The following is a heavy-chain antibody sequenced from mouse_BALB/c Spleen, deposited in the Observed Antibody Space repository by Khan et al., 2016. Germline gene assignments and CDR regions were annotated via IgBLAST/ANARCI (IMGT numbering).Heavy chain of an antibody. CDR3: AAYGNYEGFAY. CDR1: DYSITSGYY. CDR2: ISYDGSN. Sequence: EVQLVESGPGLVKPSQSLSLTCSVTDYSITSGYYWNWIRQFPGNKLEWMGYISYDGSNNYNPSLKNRISITRDTSKNQFFLKLNSVTTEDTATYYCAAYGNYEGFAYWGQGTLVTVSA. J-gene: IGHJ3*01. D-gene: IGHD2-1*01. V-gene: IGHV3-6*02.